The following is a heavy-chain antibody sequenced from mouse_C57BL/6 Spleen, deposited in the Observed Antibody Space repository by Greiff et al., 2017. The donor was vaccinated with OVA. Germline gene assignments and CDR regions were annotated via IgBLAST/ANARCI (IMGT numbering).Heavy chain of an antibody. J-gene: IGHJ2*01. CDR2: INPSTGGT. V-gene: IGHV1-42*01. CDR3: ARRITTVVAYYFDY. Sequence: EVQLQQSGPELVKPGASVKISCKASGYSFTGYYMNWVKQSPEKSLEWIGEINPSTGGTTYNQKFKAKATLTVDKSSSTAYMQLKSLTSEDSAVYYCARRITTVVAYYFDYWGQGTTLTVSS. D-gene: IGHD1-1*01. CDR1: GYSFTGYY.